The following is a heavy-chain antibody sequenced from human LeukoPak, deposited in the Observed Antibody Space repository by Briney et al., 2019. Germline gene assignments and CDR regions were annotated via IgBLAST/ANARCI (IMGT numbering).Heavy chain of an antibody. V-gene: IGHV2-70*11. CDR1: GFSLSTSGMC. J-gene: IGHJ6*02. CDR2: IDWHEDK. Sequence: SGPALVKPTQTLTLTCTVSGFSLSTSGMCVSWIRQPPGKALEWLSRIDWHEDKYYSTSLKTRLTISKDTSKNQVVLTMTNMDPVETAPYYCARTSHPRESMDVWGQGTTVTVSS. CDR3: ARTSHPRESMDV.